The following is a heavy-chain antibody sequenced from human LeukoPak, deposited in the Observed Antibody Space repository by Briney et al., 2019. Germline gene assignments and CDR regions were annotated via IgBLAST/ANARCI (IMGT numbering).Heavy chain of an antibody. CDR2: ISAYNGNT. CDR1: GYTFTSYG. CDR3: ARGGLYCSSTSCYGIEY. J-gene: IGHJ4*02. D-gene: IGHD2-2*01. V-gene: IGHV1-18*04. Sequence: ASVKVSCKAAGYTFTSYGISWVRQAPGQGLEWMGWISAYNGNTNYAQKLQGRVTMTTGTSTSTVYMELRSLRSDDTAVYYCARGGLYCSSTSCYGIEYWGQGTLVTVSS.